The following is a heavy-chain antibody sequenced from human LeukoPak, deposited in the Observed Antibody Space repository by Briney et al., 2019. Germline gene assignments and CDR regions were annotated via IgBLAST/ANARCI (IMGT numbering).Heavy chain of an antibody. CDR1: GYTLTELS. D-gene: IGHD3-22*01. CDR3: ATDLRSNYYDSSGYPLRFDY. J-gene: IGHJ4*02. CDR2: FDPEDGET. V-gene: IGHV1-24*01. Sequence: ASVKVSCKVSGYTLTELSMHWVRQAPGKGLEWMGGFDPEDGETIYAQKFQGRVTMTEDTSTDTAYMELSSLRSEDTAVYYCATDLRSNYYDSSGYPLRFDYWGQGTLVTVSS.